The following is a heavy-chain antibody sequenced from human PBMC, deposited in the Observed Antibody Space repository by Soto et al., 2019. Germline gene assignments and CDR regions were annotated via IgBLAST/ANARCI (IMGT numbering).Heavy chain of an antibody. CDR2: IYSNGSA. CDR1: GGSISSGDYS. D-gene: IGHD3-10*01. Sequence: SETLSLTCTVSGGSISSGDYSWSWIRQPPGKGLECIAYIYSNGSAYYNPPLKSRVIVLVDTSRNQFSLTLRYVTAADTAVYYCARDTGSGPSWFDPWGHETLVTVSS. J-gene: IGHJ5*02. V-gene: IGHV4-30-4*01. CDR3: ARDTGSGPSWFDP.